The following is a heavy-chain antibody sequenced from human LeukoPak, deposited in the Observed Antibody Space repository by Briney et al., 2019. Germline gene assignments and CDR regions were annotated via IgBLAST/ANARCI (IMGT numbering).Heavy chain of an antibody. D-gene: IGHD1-26*01. CDR3: AKDGDTMSGTYYYDMDV. V-gene: IGHV3-30*02. J-gene: IGHJ6*03. Sequence: GGSLRLSCAASGFTFSNFGMHWVRQAPGKGLEWVAFIRYDGSNKYYADSVKGRFTISRDNSKNTLYLQMNSLRGEDTAVYYCAKDGDTMSGTYYYDMDVWGKGTTVTISS. CDR2: IRYDGSNK. CDR1: GFTFSNFG.